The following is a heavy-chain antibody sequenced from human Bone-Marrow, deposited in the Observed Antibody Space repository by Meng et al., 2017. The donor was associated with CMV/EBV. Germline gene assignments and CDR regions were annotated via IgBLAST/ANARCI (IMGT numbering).Heavy chain of an antibody. V-gene: IGHV3-23*01. CDR1: GFTFSTYD. Sequence: GESLKISCAASGFTFSTYDMSWVRQAPGKGLEWVSGISNSGGSEYYADSVKGRFTISRDNSKNTVYLQMNSLRAEDTAIYYCAKSGYCSSSGCRPGGFDSWGQGTLVTVSS. D-gene: IGHD2-2*03. CDR3: AKSGYCSSSGCRPGGFDS. CDR2: ISNSGGSE. J-gene: IGHJ4*02.